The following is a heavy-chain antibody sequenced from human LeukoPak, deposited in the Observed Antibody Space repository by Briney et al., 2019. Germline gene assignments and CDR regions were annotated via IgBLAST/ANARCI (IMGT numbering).Heavy chain of an antibody. CDR1: GYKLTNNW. D-gene: IGHD1-14*01. V-gene: IGHV5-51*01. Sequence: GESLKISCKISGYKLTNNWIGWVRQVPGKGLEWMGLIYPGYSDAKYSPSSQGQVTLSVDASISTAYLQLSGLRASDTAIYYCARFGLTGSLDHWGQGTLVTVSS. CDR3: ARFGLTGSLDH. CDR2: IYPGYSDA. J-gene: IGHJ5*02.